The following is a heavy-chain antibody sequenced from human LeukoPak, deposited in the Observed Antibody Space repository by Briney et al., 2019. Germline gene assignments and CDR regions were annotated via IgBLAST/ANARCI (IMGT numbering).Heavy chain of an antibody. CDR1: GYTFTNCG. CDR3: ARMNGSQFDY. CDR2: ISAYNGKT. J-gene: IGHJ4*02. D-gene: IGHD1-1*01. V-gene: IGHV1-18*04. Sequence: ASVKVSCKASGYTFTNCGISWVRQAPGQGLEWMGWISAYNGKTNYAQKLQGRVTMTTDASTSTAYMELRSLRSDDTAVYYCARMNGSQFDYWGQGTLVTVSS.